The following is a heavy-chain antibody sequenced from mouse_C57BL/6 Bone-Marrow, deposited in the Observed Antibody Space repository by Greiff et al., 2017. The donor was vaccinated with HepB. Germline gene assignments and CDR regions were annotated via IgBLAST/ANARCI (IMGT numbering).Heavy chain of an antibody. D-gene: IGHD1-1*01. CDR1: GYTFTSYW. CDR2: IHPNSGST. J-gene: IGHJ4*01. CDR3: ARKYYGSSYFSYAMDY. Sequence: QVQLQQPGAELVKPGASVKLSCKASGYTFTSYWMHWVKQRPGQGLEWIGMIHPNSGSTNYNEKFKSKATLTVDKSSSTAYMQLSSLTSEDSAVYYCARKYYGSSYFSYAMDYWGQGTSVSVSS. V-gene: IGHV1-64*01.